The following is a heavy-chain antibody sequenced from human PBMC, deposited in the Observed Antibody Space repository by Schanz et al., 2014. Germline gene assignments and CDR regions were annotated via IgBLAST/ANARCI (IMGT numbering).Heavy chain of an antibody. J-gene: IGHJ4*02. Sequence: QVQLVQSGAEVKKPGASVKVSCKASGYTFTSYSIHWVRQAPGQGLEWMGWINVGNGNMKYSQKCQGRVTMTTDTSTSTSYMELTSLRFDDTAVYYCARDYSAYVGSCFDYWGQGTLVAVSS. CDR1: GYTFTSYS. V-gene: IGHV1-3*01. CDR3: ARDYSAYVGSCFDY. D-gene: IGHD2-15*01. CDR2: INVGNGNM.